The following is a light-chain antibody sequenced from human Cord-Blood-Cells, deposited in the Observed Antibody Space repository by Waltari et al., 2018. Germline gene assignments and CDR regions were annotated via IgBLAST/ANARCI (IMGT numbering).Light chain of an antibody. CDR3: SSYTSSSTWV. CDR2: DVS. CDR1: RSDVGGYNY. Sequence: QSALTQPASVSGSPGQSITIPCTGTRSDVGGYNYVSWYQRHPSKAPKLMIYDVSKRPSGVSNRFSGSKSGNTASLTISGLQAEDEADYYCSSYTSSSTWVFGGGTKLTVL. J-gene: IGLJ3*02. V-gene: IGLV2-14*01.